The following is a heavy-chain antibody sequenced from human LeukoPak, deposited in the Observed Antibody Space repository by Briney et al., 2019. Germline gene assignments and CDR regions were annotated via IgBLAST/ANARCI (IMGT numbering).Heavy chain of an antibody. Sequence: GGSLRLSCAASGFTFSSYWMHRVRQAPGKGLVWVSRINSDGSSTSYADSVKGRFTISRDNAKNTLYLQMNSLRAEDTAVYYCARDQNYYGSGSYAPYYYYGMDVWGKGTTVTVSS. CDR3: ARDQNYYGSGSYAPYYYYGMDV. J-gene: IGHJ6*04. V-gene: IGHV3-74*01. CDR2: INSDGSST. D-gene: IGHD3-10*01. CDR1: GFTFSSYW.